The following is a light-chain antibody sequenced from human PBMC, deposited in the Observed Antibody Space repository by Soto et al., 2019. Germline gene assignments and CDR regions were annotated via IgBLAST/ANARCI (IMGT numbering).Light chain of an antibody. J-gene: IGLJ3*02. Sequence: QSVLTQPPSASGSPGQSLTISCTGTSSDVGAHNYVSWYQQNPGKAPKLMLYDVNKRPSGVPDRFSGSKSDNTASLTVSGLQAEDEADYYCSSYAGGNNWVFGGGTQLTVL. CDR2: DVN. V-gene: IGLV2-8*01. CDR1: SSDVGAHNY. CDR3: SSYAGGNNWV.